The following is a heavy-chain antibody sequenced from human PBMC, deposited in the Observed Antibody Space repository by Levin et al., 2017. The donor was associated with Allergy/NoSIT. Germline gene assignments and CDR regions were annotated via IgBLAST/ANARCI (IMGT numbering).Heavy chain of an antibody. CDR2: ISYDGSNK. J-gene: IGHJ4*02. CDR1: GFTFSSYG. D-gene: IGHD6-19*01. V-gene: IGHV3-30*18. CDR3: AKDQGLSSGWGIGEY. Sequence: GGSLRLSCAASGFTFSSYGMHWVRQAPGKGLEWVAVISYDGSNKYYADSVKGRFTISRDNSKNTLYLQMNSLRAEDTAVYYCAKDQGLSSGWGIGEYWGQGTLVTVSS.